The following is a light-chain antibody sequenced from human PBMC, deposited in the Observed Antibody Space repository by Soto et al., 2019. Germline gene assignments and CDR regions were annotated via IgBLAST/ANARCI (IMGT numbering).Light chain of an antibody. CDR2: DAS. J-gene: IGKJ1*01. CDR1: QSVSSSY. V-gene: IGKV3-20*01. CDR3: QQYGSWWT. Sequence: EIVLTQSPGTLSLSPGERATLSCRASQSVSSSYLAWYQQKPGQAPRLLIYDASSRATGIPDRFSGSGSGTDFTLTISRLEPEDFAVYYCQQYGSWWTFGQGTKVEIK.